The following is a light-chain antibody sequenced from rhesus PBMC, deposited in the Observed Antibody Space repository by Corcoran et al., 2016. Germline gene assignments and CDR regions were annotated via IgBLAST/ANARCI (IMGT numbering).Light chain of an antibody. CDR3: QQSSNLLT. Sequence: ETVVTQSPATLALSPGERATLSCRASQSVGSSLAWYQQTPGQATRLLIYGASSRATGIPDRFSGSGSGTDFTLTISSLEPEDVGVYYCQQSSNLLTFGGGTKVEIK. V-gene: IGKV3-24*04. J-gene: IGKJ4*01. CDR1: QSVGSS. CDR2: GAS.